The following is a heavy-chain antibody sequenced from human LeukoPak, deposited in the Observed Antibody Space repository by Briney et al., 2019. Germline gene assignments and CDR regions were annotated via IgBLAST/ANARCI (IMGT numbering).Heavy chain of an antibody. Sequence: PSETLSLTCAVYGGSFSGYYWSWIRQPPGKGLEWIGEINHSGSTNYNPSLKSRVTISVDTSKNQFSLELSSVTAADTAVYYCARGGIFGVVKKIKNYFDYWGQGTLVTVST. CDR1: GGSFSGYY. D-gene: IGHD3-3*01. CDR2: INHSGST. V-gene: IGHV4-34*01. J-gene: IGHJ4*02. CDR3: ARGGIFGVVKKIKNYFDY.